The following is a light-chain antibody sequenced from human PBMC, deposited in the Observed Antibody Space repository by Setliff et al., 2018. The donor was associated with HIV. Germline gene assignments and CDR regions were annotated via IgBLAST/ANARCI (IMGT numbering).Light chain of an antibody. V-gene: IGLV2-8*01. Sequence: QSALTQPASVSGSPGQSITISCTGTSNDVGAYNYVSWYQQHPGKAPKLIIYEVTKRPSGVPDRFSGSKSGNTASLTVSGLQAEDEADYYCSSHGAIGVFGTGTKVTVL. J-gene: IGLJ1*01. CDR3: SSHGAIGV. CDR1: SNDVGAYNY. CDR2: EVT.